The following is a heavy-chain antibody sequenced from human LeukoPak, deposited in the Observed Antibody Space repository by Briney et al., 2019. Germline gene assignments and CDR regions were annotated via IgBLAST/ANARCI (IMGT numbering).Heavy chain of an antibody. Sequence: PSQTLSLTCTVSGGSISSGSYYWSWIRQPAGKGLEWIGYIYYSGSTNYNPSLKSRVTISVDTSKNQFSLKLSSVTAADTAVYYCSGRNYYDSSGYFSNMDVWGKGTTVTVSS. V-gene: IGHV4-61*10. J-gene: IGHJ6*03. D-gene: IGHD3-22*01. CDR1: GGSISSGSYY. CDR3: SGRNYYDSSGYFSNMDV. CDR2: IYYSGST.